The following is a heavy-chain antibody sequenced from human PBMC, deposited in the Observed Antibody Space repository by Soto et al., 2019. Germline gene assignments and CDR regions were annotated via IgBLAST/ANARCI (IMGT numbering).Heavy chain of an antibody. CDR2: ISSSSSTI. CDR3: ARDQGYSYGPFDY. CDR1: GFTFSSYS. V-gene: IGHV3-48*01. D-gene: IGHD5-18*01. Sequence: EVQLVESGGGLVQPGGSLRLSCAASGFTFSSYSMNWVRQAPGKGLEWVSYISSSSSTIYYADSVKGRFTISRDNAKNSLYLQMNGLRAEDTAVYYCARDQGYSYGPFDYWGQGTLVTVSS. J-gene: IGHJ4*02.